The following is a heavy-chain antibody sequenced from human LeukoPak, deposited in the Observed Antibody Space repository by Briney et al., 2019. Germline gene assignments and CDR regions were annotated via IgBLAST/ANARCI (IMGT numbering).Heavy chain of an antibody. CDR3: ARHEVYGSGSYSPYYFDY. J-gene: IGHJ4*02. CDR1: GMSLSDYY. V-gene: IGHV4-59*08. D-gene: IGHD3-10*01. Sequence: SETLSLTCGVSGMSLSDYYWTWIRQSPGKGLEWIGYIYYSGSTNYNPSLKSRVTISVDTSKNQFSLKLSSVTAADTAVYYCARHEVYGSGSYSPYYFDYWGQGTLVTVSS. CDR2: IYYSGST.